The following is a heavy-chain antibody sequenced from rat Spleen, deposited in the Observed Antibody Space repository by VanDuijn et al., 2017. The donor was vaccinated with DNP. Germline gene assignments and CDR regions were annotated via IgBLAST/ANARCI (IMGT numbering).Heavy chain of an antibody. CDR2: IRYDGGYT. J-gene: IGHJ2*01. V-gene: IGHV5-22*01. D-gene: IGHD4-3*01. Sequence: EVQLVESGGGLVQPGRSLKLSCTASGFTFSHYYMAWVRQAPTKGLEWVAYIRYDGGYTKYGDSVKGRFTISRDNAKNTLYLQMNSLRSEDMATYYCARWNSGHFDYWGQGVMVPVSS. CDR1: GFTFSHYY. CDR3: ARWNSGHFDY.